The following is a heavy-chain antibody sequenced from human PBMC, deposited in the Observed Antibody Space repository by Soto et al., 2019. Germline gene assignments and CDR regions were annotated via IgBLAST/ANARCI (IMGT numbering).Heavy chain of an antibody. Sequence: GGSLRLSCAASGFTFSSYGMHWVRQAPGKGLEWVAVISYDGSNKYYADSVKGRFTISRDNSKNTLYMKMNSLKAEDTDVNYCAKHSLPYYDILTGYYDYWGQGTLVTVSS. J-gene: IGHJ4*02. CDR2: ISYDGSNK. CDR3: AKHSLPYYDILTGYYDY. CDR1: GFTFSSYG. D-gene: IGHD3-9*01. V-gene: IGHV3-30*18.